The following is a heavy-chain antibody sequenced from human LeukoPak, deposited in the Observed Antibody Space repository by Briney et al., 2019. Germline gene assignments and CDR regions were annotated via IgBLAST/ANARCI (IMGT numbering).Heavy chain of an antibody. CDR2: ISACNGNT. V-gene: IGHV1-18*01. CDR1: GYTFTSYG. J-gene: IGHJ6*03. CDR3: ARDGSFSGSGWYSDYYYYMDV. Sequence: ASVKVSCKASGYTFTSYGISWVRQAPGQGLEWMGWISACNGNTNYAQKLQGRVTMTTDTSTSTAYMELRSLRSDDTAVYYCARDGSFSGSGWYSDYYYYMDVWGKGTTVTVSS. D-gene: IGHD6-19*01.